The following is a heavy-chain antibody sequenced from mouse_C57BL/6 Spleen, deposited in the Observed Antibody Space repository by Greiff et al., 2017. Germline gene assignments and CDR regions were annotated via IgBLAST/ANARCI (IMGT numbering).Heavy chain of an antibody. CDR1: GFTFTDYY. CDR2: IRNKANGYTT. J-gene: IGHJ3*01. D-gene: IGHD2-1*01. Sequence: EVKLMESGGGLVQPGGSLSLSCAASGFTFTDYYMSWVRQPPGKALEWLGFIRNKANGYTTEYSASVKGRFTISRDNSQSILYLQMNALRAEDSATYYCARYRDYGNFFAYWGQGTLVTVSA. V-gene: IGHV7-3*01. CDR3: ARYRDYGNFFAY.